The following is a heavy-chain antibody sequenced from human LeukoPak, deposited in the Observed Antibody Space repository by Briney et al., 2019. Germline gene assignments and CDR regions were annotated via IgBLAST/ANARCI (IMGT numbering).Heavy chain of an antibody. D-gene: IGHD2-2*01. Sequence: KPSETLSLTCTVSGGSTSSSSYYWGWIRQPPGKGLEWIGSIYYSGSTYYNPSLKSRVTISVDTSKNQFSLKLSSVTAADTAVYYCARGSGLYCSSTSCPYNYWGQGTLVTVSS. J-gene: IGHJ4*02. V-gene: IGHV4-39*01. CDR1: GGSTSSSSYY. CDR3: ARGSGLYCSSTSCPYNY. CDR2: IYYSGST.